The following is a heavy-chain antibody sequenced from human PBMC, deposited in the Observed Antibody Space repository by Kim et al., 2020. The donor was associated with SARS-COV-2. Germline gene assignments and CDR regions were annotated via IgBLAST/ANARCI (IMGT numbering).Heavy chain of an antibody. V-gene: IGHV1-69*01. J-gene: IGHJ4*02. D-gene: IGHD1-1*01. Sequence: ANYAQKCQGRVTITADESTSTAYMELSSLRSEDTAVYYCANYKRDGPIDYWGQGTLVTDAS. CDR2: A. CDR3: ANYKRDGPIDY.